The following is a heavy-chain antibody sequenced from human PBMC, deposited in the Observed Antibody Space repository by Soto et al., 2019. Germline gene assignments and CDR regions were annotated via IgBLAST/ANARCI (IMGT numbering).Heavy chain of an antibody. J-gene: IGHJ6*02. Sequence: LRLSCAASGFTFSSYAMSWVRQAPGKGLEWVSAISGSGGSTYYADSVKGRFTISRDNSKNTLYLQMNSLRAEDTAVYYCAKATYSSSWAPDYYYYGMDVWGQGTTVTVSS. V-gene: IGHV3-23*01. CDR2: ISGSGGST. D-gene: IGHD6-13*01. CDR3: AKATYSSSWAPDYYYYGMDV. CDR1: GFTFSSYA.